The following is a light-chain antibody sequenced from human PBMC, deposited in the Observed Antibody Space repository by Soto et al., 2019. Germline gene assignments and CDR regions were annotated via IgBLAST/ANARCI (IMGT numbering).Light chain of an antibody. J-gene: IGLJ1*01. CDR3: CSYVDASTYV. V-gene: IGLV2-23*01. CDR1: TSFVGSYNL. CDR2: EDT. Sequence: QSALTQPASVSGSPGQSITISCTGTTSFVGSYNLVSWYQQHTGKAPQVLIYEDTKRPSGVSNRFSGSISGSTASLTISGLQAEDEADYYCCSYVDASTYVFGTGTKVTVL.